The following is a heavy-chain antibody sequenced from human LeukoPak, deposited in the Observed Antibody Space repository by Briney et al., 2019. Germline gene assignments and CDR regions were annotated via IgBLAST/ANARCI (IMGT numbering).Heavy chain of an antibody. V-gene: IGHV4-4*07. CDR3: ARGGKATVVTM. Sequence: SETLSLTCTVSGGSINSYYWSWIRQPAGKGLEWIGRIYSSGSANYNPSLKSRVSMSVDTSKNQFSLKLTSVTAADTAVYYCARGGKATVVTMWGQGILVTVSS. J-gene: IGHJ4*02. CDR1: GGSINSYY. CDR2: IYSSGSA. D-gene: IGHD4-23*01.